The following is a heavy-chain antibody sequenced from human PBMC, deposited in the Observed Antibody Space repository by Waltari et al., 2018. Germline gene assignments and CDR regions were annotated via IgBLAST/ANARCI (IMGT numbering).Heavy chain of an antibody. CDR3: ARDRTIAARPKWFDP. Sequence: QVQLQASGPGLVKPSQTLSLTCTVSGGSISSASYYCSWIRQPAGKGLEWIGRIYTSGSTNYNPSLKSRVTISVDTSKNQFSLKLSSVTAADTAVYYCARDRTIAARPKWFDPWGQGTLVTVSS. CDR2: IYTSGST. CDR1: GGSISSASYY. J-gene: IGHJ5*02. V-gene: IGHV4-61*02. D-gene: IGHD6-6*01.